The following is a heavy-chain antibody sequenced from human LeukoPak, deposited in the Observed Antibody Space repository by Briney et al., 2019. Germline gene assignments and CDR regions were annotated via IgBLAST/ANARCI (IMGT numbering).Heavy chain of an antibody. D-gene: IGHD2-15*01. J-gene: IGHJ1*01. CDR2: FDPEDGET. CDR1: GYTLTELS. V-gene: IGHV1-24*01. CDR3: ATPPIVVVEGGLH. Sequence: ASVKVSCKVSGYTLTELSMHWVRQAPGKGLEWMGGFDPEDGETIYAQKFQGRVTMTEDTSTNTAYMELSSLRSGDTAVYYCATPPIVVVEGGLHWGQGTLVTVSS.